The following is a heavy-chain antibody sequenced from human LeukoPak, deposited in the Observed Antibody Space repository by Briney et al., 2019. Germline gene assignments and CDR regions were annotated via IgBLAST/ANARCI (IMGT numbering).Heavy chain of an antibody. D-gene: IGHD2-2*01. V-gene: IGHV3-23*01. CDR1: GFTFSSYA. CDR3: AKGRWTSPKGNWFDP. Sequence: PGGSLRLSCAASGFTFSSYAMSWVRQAPGKGLEWVSAISGSGGSTYYADSVKGRFTISRDNSKNTLYLQMNSLRAEDTAVYYSAKGRWTSPKGNWFDPWGQGTLVTVSS. J-gene: IGHJ5*02. CDR2: ISGSGGST.